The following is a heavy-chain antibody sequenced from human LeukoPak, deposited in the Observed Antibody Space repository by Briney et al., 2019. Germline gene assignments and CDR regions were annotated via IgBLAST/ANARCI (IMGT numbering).Heavy chain of an antibody. Sequence: GESLKISCKGSGYSFTSYWIGWVRQMPGKGLEWMGIIYPGDSDTRYSPSFQGQVTISADKSISTAYLQWSSLKASDTAMYYCARLKGVLQFLEWLGDVWGQGTTVTVSS. CDR2: IYPGDSDT. J-gene: IGHJ6*02. D-gene: IGHD3-3*01. CDR1: GYSFTSYW. CDR3: ARLKGVLQFLEWLGDV. V-gene: IGHV5-51*01.